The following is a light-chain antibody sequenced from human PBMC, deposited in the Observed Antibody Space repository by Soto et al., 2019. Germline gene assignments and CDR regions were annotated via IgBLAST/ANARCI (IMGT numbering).Light chain of an antibody. CDR2: GPS. V-gene: IGKV3-20*01. J-gene: IGKJ4*02. Sequence: EIVLTQSPGTLSLSPGERATLSCRASQSVRSSFLAWYQQKPGQAPRLLFYGPSTRATGIPDRFTGSGSGTDFTLTISNLEPEDFAVYHCQQYGSSPTTFGGGTKVDIK. CDR1: QSVRSSF. CDR3: QQYGSSPTT.